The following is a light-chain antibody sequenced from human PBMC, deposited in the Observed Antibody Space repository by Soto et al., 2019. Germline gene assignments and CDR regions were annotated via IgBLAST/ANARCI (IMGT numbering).Light chain of an antibody. V-gene: IGKV1-5*01. J-gene: IGKJ1*01. CDR1: QSIGSW. CDR2: DAS. CDR3: QQYNRWT. Sequence: DIQMTQSPSSLSASVGDRVTITCRASQSIGSWLAWYQQKPGKAPKLLIYDASILESGVPARFGGSGSGTEFTLIISSLQPDDIATYYCQQYNRWTFGQGTKVEIK.